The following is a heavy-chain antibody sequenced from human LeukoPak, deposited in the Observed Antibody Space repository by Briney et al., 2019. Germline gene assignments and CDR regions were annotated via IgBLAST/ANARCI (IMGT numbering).Heavy chain of an antibody. V-gene: IGHV3-7*01. CDR2: INQDESEN. D-gene: IGHD3-10*01. J-gene: IGHJ4*02. CDR1: GFSFSDFW. CDR3: TKGRSNHY. Sequence: GGSLRLSCAASGFSFSDFWMGWVRQAPGKGLEWVANINQDESENYYVDSVKGRFTISRDNAKKSLYLQMNSLRAEDTAVYYCTKGRSNHYWGQGTLVTVST.